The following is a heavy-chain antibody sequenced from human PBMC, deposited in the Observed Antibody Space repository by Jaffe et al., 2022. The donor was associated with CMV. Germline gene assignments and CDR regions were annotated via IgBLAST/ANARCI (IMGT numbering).Heavy chain of an antibody. CDR2: INHSGST. D-gene: IGHD6-19*01. CDR1: GGSFSGYY. J-gene: IGHJ6*02. V-gene: IGHV4-34*01. Sequence: QVQLQQWGAGLLKPSETLSLTCAVYGGSFSGYYWSWIRQPPGKGLEWIGEINHSGSTNYNPSLKSRVTISVDTSKNQFSLKLSSVTAADTAVYYCASLYSSGWYYYGMDVWGQGTTVTVSS. CDR3: ASLYSSGWYYYGMDV.